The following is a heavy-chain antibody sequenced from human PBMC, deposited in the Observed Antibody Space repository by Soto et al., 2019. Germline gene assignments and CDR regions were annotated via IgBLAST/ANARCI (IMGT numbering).Heavy chain of an antibody. CDR1: GGTFSSYA. J-gene: IGHJ6*02. V-gene: IGHV1-69*13. D-gene: IGHD3-3*01. CDR2: IIPIFGTA. CDR3: ARTWNERRFLEWLLPRGSYYYYYGMDV. Sequence: GASVKVSCKASGGTFSSYAISWVRQAPGQGLGWMGGIIPIFGTANYAQKFQGRVTITADESTSTAYMELSSLRSEDTAVYYCARTWNERRFLEWLLPRGSYYYYYGMDVWGQGTTVTVSS.